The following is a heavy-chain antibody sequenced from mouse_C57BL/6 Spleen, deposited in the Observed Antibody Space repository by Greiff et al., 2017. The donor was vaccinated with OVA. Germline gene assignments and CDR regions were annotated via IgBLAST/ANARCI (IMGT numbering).Heavy chain of an antibody. J-gene: IGHJ2*01. Sequence: EVQLQESVAELVRPGASVKLSCTASGFNIKNTYMHWVKQRPEQGLEWIGRIDPANGNTKYAPKFQGKGTITADTSSNTAYLQLSSQTSEDTAIYYGARSALVVAKDYFDYWGQGTTLTVSS. CDR3: ARSALVVAKDYFDY. CDR2: IDPANGNT. D-gene: IGHD1-1*01. CDR1: GFNIKNTY. V-gene: IGHV14-3*01.